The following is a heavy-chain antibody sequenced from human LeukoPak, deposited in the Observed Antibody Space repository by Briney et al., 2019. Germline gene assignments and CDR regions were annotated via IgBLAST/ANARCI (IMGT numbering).Heavy chain of an antibody. V-gene: IGHV1-69*06. CDR3: AGDLPNNYDILTGYPPGGAFDI. Sequence: GSSVKVSCKASGGTFSSYAISWVRQAPGQGLEWMGGIIPIFGTANYAQKFQGRVTITADKSTSTAYMELSSLRSEDTAVYYCAGDLPNNYDILTGYPPGGAFDIWGQGTMVTVSS. D-gene: IGHD3-9*01. J-gene: IGHJ3*02. CDR2: IIPIFGTA. CDR1: GGTFSSYA.